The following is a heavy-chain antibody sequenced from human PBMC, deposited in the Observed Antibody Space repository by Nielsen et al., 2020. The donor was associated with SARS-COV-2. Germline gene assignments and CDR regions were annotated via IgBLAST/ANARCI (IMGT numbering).Heavy chain of an antibody. J-gene: IGHJ4*02. V-gene: IGHV3-23*01. D-gene: IGHD6-19*01. Sequence: GGSLRLSCAASGFTFSSYAMNWVRQAPGKGLEWVLGISGSGGSTYFADSVKGRFTISRDNSKNTLSLQMNSLRAEDTAVYYCAKGLSAQWLVDYWGQGTLVTVSS. CDR2: ISGSGGST. CDR3: AKGLSAQWLVDY. CDR1: GFTFSSYA.